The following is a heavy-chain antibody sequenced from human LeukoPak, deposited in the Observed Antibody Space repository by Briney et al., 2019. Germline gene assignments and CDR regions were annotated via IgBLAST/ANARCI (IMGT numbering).Heavy chain of an antibody. J-gene: IGHJ4*02. CDR2: INHSGST. CDR3: ARHRHRYGPVDY. D-gene: IGHD5-18*01. CDR1: GGSFSGYY. Sequence: KPSETLSLTCAVYGGSFSGYYWSWIRQPQGKGLEWIGEINHSGSTNYNPSLKSRVTISVDTSKNQFSLKLSSVTAADTAVYYCARHRHRYGPVDYWGQGTLVTVSS. V-gene: IGHV4-34*01.